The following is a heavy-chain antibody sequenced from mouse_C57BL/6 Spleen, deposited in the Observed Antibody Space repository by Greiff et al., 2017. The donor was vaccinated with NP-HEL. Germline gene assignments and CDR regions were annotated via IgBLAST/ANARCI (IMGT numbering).Heavy chain of an antibody. CDR3: ARGDYGNYPMDY. V-gene: IGHV1-69*01. CDR1: GYTFTSYW. D-gene: IGHD2-1*01. Sequence: VQLQQPGAELVMPGASVKLSCKASGYTFTSYWMHWVKQRPGQGLEWIGEIDPSDSDTNYNQKFKGKSTLTVDKSSSTAYMQLSSLTSEDSAVYYCARGDYGNYPMDYWGQGTSVTVSS. CDR2: IDPSDSDT. J-gene: IGHJ4*01.